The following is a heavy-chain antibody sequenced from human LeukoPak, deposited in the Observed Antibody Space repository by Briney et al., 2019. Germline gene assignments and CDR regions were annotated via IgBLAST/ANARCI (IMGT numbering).Heavy chain of an antibody. J-gene: IGHJ1*01. D-gene: IGHD3-9*01. CDR2: IYYSGST. V-gene: IGHV4-39*07. CDR1: GGSISSSSYY. Sequence: KPSETLALPCTVSGGSISSSSYYWGWIRPPPRKGLEWVGSIYYSGSTYYNPSLKSRVTISVDTSKNQFSLKLSSVTAADTAVYYCASRTWLRDDEYFQHWGQGTLVTVSS. CDR3: ASRTWLRDDEYFQH.